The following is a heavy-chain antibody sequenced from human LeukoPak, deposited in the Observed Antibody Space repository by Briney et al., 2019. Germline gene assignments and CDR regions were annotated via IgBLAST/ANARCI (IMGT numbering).Heavy chain of an antibody. V-gene: IGHV4-39*07. Sequence: SETLSLTCTVSGGSISSSSYYWGWIRQPPGKGLEWIGSIYYSGSTYYNPSLKSRVTISVDTSKNQFSLKLSSVTAADTAVYYCARDDDSSGRGFDYWGQGTLVTVSS. CDR2: IYYSGST. D-gene: IGHD3-22*01. CDR1: GGSISSSSYY. J-gene: IGHJ4*02. CDR3: ARDDDSSGRGFDY.